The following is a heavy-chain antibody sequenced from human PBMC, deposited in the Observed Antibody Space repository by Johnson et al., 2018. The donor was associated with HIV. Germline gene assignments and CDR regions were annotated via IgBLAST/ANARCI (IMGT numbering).Heavy chain of an antibody. D-gene: IGHD3-10*01. CDR2: INWNGGST. Sequence: VQLVESGGGLVQPGWSLRLSCAASGFTFSDYYMTWIRQAPGKGLEWVSGINWNGGSTYYADSVKGRFTISRDNSKNTLYLQMNSLRAEDKAVYYCARDSGLLLWSQGGFSAFDIWGQGTMVTVSS. J-gene: IGHJ3*02. CDR1: GFTFSDYY. V-gene: IGHV3-66*02. CDR3: ARDSGLLLWSQGGFSAFDI.